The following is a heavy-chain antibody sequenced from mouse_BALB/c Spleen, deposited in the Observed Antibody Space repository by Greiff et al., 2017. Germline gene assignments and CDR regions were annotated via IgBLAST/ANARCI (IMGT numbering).Heavy chain of an antibody. Sequence: VHVKQSGAELVKPGASVKLSCTASGFNIKDTYMHWVKQRPEQGLEWIGRIDPANGNTKYDPKFQGKATITADTSSNTAYLQLSSLTSEDTAVYYCAVYGSSYAWFAYWGQGTLVTVSA. CDR1: GFNIKDTY. CDR3: AVYGSSYAWFAY. CDR2: IDPANGNT. D-gene: IGHD1-1*01. V-gene: IGHV14-3*02. J-gene: IGHJ3*01.